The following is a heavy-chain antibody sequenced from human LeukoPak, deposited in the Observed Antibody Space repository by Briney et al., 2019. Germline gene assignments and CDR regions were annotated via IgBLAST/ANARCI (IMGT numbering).Heavy chain of an antibody. CDR2: IYHSGST. D-gene: IGHD4-17*01. J-gene: IGHJ5*02. Sequence: SETLSPTCTVSGYSISSGYYWGWIRQPPGKGLEWIGSIYHSGSTYYNPSLKSRVTISVDTSKNQFSLKLSSVTAADTAVYYCARVTVNNWFDPWGQGTLVTVSS. CDR3: ARVTVNNWFDP. CDR1: GYSISSGYY. V-gene: IGHV4-38-2*02.